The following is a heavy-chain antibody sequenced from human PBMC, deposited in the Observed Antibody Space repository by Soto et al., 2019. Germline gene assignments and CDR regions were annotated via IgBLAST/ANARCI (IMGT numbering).Heavy chain of an antibody. Sequence: QVQLVESGGGVVQPGRSLRLSCAASGFTFSSYGMHWVRQAPGKGLEWVAVIWYDGSNKYYADSVKGRFTISRDNSKNTLYLQMNSLRAEDTAVYYCAREVVPAALIDYWGQGTLVTVSS. CDR1: GFTFSSYG. CDR3: AREVVPAALIDY. J-gene: IGHJ4*02. CDR2: IWYDGSNK. D-gene: IGHD2-2*01. V-gene: IGHV3-33*01.